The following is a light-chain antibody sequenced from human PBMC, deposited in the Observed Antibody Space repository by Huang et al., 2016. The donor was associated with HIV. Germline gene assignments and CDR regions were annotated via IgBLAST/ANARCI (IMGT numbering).Light chain of an antibody. V-gene: IGKV3-15*01. CDR2: ASS. Sequence: VMMSQSPATLAASPGERVTLSCGASQSGNTNLAWYQQKPGHPPSLLIYASSTRATGVPARFAGSGSGTEFTLTIDSLQSDDFAVYYCQQYNKWPPEYTFGQGTRLEIK. CDR3: QQYNKWPPEYT. J-gene: IGKJ2*01. CDR1: QSGNTN.